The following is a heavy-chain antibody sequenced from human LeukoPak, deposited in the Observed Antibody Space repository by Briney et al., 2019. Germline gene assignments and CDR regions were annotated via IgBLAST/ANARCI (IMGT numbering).Heavy chain of an antibody. CDR1: GYTFTGYY. CDR2: INPNSGGT. Sequence: GASVKVSCKASGYTFTGYYMHWVRQAPGQGLEWMGWINPNSGGTNYAQKFQGRVTMTRDTSISTAYMELSRLRSDDTAVYYCARGRYHGSGSPFDYWGQGTLVTVSS. D-gene: IGHD3-10*01. CDR3: ARGRYHGSGSPFDY. V-gene: IGHV1-2*02. J-gene: IGHJ4*02.